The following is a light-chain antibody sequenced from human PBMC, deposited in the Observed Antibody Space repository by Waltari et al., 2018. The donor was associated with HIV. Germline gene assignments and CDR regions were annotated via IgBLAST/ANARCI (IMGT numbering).Light chain of an antibody. J-gene: IGLJ2*01. V-gene: IGLV2-23*02. Sequence: QSALTQPASVSGSPGQSITISCTGTSSDVGGYNLVSWYQQHPGKAPKLMIYEVSKRPSGVSNRCSGSKSANTASLTISGLQAEDEADYYCCAYAGSTTYVIFGGGTKLTVL. CDR3: CAYAGSTTYVI. CDR2: EVS. CDR1: SSDVGGYNL.